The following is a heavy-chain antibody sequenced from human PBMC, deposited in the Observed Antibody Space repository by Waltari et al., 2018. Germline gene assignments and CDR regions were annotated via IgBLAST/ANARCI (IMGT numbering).Heavy chain of an antibody. CDR1: GYTFTGYY. J-gene: IGHJ3*02. V-gene: IGHV1-2*02. CDR3: ARARRYNWNYDAFDI. CDR2: INPNSGDT. D-gene: IGHD1-7*01. Sequence: QVQLVQSGAEVEKPGASVKVSCKTSGYTFTGYYIYWVRQAHGQGLEWMGWINPNSGDTNYAQKFQGRVTMTRDTSISTAYVELKRLRSDDTAVYYCARARRYNWNYDAFDIWGQGTMVTVSS.